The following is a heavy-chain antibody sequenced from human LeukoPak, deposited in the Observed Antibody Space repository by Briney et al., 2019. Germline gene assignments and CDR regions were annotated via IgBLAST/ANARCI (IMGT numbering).Heavy chain of an antibody. CDR1: GFTFDEYA. V-gene: IGHV3-9*01. CDR3: AKDTRLDSYYNMDV. CDR2: ISWESGGI. J-gene: IGHJ6*03. Sequence: GGSLRLSCAASGFTFDEYAMHWVRQAPGKGLEWVSGISWESGGIGYADSVKGRFTTSRDNAKNSLYLQMNSLRAEDTAFYYCAKDTRLDSYYNMDVWGRGTTVTVSS. D-gene: IGHD2-21*01.